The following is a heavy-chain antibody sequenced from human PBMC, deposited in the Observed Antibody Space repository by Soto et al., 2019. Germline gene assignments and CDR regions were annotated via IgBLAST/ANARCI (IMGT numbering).Heavy chain of an antibody. Sequence: QVQLVQSGAEVKKPGASVKVSCKASGYTFTSYDINWVLQATGQGLAWLGWMNPNSGNTGYAQKFQGRVTMTRNSSMCTAYMELSSLRSEDTSVYYCVRGPREYYDFWSGYSTYPFDYWGQGTLVNVSS. CDR2: MNPNSGNT. CDR1: GYTFTSYD. CDR3: VRGPREYYDFWSGYSTYPFDY. D-gene: IGHD3-3*01. J-gene: IGHJ4*02. V-gene: IGHV1-8*01.